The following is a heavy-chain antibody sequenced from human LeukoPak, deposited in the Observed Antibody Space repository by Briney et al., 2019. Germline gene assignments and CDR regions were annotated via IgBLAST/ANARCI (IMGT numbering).Heavy chain of an antibody. CDR3: TRDSSADYDFWSGFMDV. Sequence: ASVKVSCKASGYTFTGYYMHWVRQAPGQGLEWMGWINPYSGGTNYAQKCQGRVTITRDTSISTVYMELSRLRSEDTAVYYCTRDSSADYDFWSGFMDVWGKGTTVTVSS. J-gene: IGHJ6*03. V-gene: IGHV1-2*02. D-gene: IGHD3-3*01. CDR1: GYTFTGYY. CDR2: INPYSGGT.